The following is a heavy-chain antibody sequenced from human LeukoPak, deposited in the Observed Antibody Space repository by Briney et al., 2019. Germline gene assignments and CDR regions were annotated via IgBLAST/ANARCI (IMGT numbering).Heavy chain of an antibody. CDR2: IYYSGST. Sequence: PSETLSLTCTVSGGSISSSSYYWGWIRQPPGKGLEWIGSIYYSGSTYYNPSLKSRVTISVDTSKNRFSLKLSSVTAADTAVYYCASQLTGPILATAWVDPWGQGTLVTVSS. V-gene: IGHV4-39*01. CDR1: GGSISSSSYY. J-gene: IGHJ5*02. D-gene: IGHD5-18*01. CDR3: ASQLTGPILATAWVDP.